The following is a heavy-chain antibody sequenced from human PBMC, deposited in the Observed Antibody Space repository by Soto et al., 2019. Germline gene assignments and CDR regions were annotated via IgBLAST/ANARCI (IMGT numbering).Heavy chain of an antibody. CDR2: IYYSGST. Sequence: QVQLQESGPGLVKPSQTLSLTCTVSGGSISSGGYYWSWIRQHPGKGLEWIGYIYYSGSTYYNPSLKSRVTXXVXXXXXXXXXKXXXXXAXXXAXXYCARVCGGXCHYGMDVWGQGTTVTVSS. D-gene: IGHD2-21*02. CDR3: ARVCGGXCHYGMDV. V-gene: IGHV4-31*03. J-gene: IGHJ6*02. CDR1: GGSISSGGYY.